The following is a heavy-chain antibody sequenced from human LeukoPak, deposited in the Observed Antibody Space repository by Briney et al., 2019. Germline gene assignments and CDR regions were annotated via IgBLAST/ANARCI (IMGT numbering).Heavy chain of an antibody. CDR3: AKDGTTTVTFDY. V-gene: IGHV3-23*01. Sequence: PGGSLRLSCAASGFTFSSYAMSWVRQAPGKGLEWVSVISGSGGSTYYRDSVKARFTISRDNSKNTLYLQMNSLTAGDTAVYYCAKDGTTTVTFDYWGQGTLVTVSS. J-gene: IGHJ4*02. CDR2: ISGSGGST. CDR1: GFTFSSYA. D-gene: IGHD4-11*01.